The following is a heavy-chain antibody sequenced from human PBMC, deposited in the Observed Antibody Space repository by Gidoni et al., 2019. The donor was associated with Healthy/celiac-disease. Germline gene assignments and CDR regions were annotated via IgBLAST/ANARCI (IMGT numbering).Heavy chain of an antibody. V-gene: IGHV1-69*01. CDR1: GGTFSSYA. Sequence: QVQLVQSGAEVKKPGSSVKVSCKASGGTFSSYAISWVRQAPGQGLEWMGGIIPIFGTANYAQKFQGRVTITADESTSTAYMELSSLRSEDTAVYYCARELRDGYNYEGSPRWFDPWGQGTLVTVSS. D-gene: IGHD5-12*01. J-gene: IGHJ5*02. CDR3: ARELRDGYNYEGSPRWFDP. CDR2: IIPIFGTA.